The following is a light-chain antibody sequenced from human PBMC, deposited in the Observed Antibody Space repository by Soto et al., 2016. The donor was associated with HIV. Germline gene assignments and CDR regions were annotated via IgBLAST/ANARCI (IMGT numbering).Light chain of an antibody. CDR2: DDS. CDR1: NIGIKS. J-gene: IGLJ2*01. CDR3: QVWDSRTDHVV. V-gene: IGLV3-21*03. Sequence: SYELTQPPSVSVAPGKSARISCGGNNIGIKSVHWYQQKPGQAPVLVVYDDSDRPSGVPERFSGSNSGNTATLTISRVEAGDEADYYCQVWDSRTDHVVFGGGTKLTVL.